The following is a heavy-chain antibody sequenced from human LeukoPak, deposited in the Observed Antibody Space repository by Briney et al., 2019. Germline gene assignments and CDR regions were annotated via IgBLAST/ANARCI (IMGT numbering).Heavy chain of an antibody. CDR2: ISSSSSYI. V-gene: IGHV3-21*01. CDR3: ARDGGIAAASFDY. D-gene: IGHD6-13*01. CDR1: GFTFSSYS. Sequence: RTGGSLRLSCAASGFTFSSYSMNWVRQAPGKGLEWVSSISSSSSYIYYADSVKGRFTISRDNAKNSLYLQMNSLRAEDTAVYYCARDGGIAAASFDYWGQGTLVTVSS. J-gene: IGHJ4*02.